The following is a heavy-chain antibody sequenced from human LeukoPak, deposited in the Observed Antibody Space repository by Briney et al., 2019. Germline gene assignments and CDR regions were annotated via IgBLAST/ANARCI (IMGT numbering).Heavy chain of an antibody. V-gene: IGHV3-21*01. D-gene: IGHD3-10*01. J-gene: IGHJ4*02. CDR1: GFTFSDYS. Sequence: PGGSLRLSCAASGFTFSDYSMNWVRQAPGKGLEWVSSISSSSSYIYYADSVKGRFTISRDNAKNSLYLQMNSLRAEDTAVYYCARYGLGQDDYWGQGTLVTVSS. CDR2: ISSSSSYI. CDR3: ARYGLGQDDY.